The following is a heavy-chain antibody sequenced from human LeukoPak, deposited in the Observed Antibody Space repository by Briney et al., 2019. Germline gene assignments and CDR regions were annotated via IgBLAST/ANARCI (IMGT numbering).Heavy chain of an antibody. D-gene: IGHD1-26*01. Sequence: QPGGSLRLSCVASGFTLGSYWMAWVRQAPGKGLEWVANMKQDGSAKHYADSVKGRFSISRDNSKNSVYLQMDSLRAEDTALYYCARDNVGALDYWGHGTLVTVSS. CDR2: MKQDGSAK. J-gene: IGHJ4*01. CDR3: ARDNVGALDY. CDR1: GFTLGSYW. V-gene: IGHV3-7*01.